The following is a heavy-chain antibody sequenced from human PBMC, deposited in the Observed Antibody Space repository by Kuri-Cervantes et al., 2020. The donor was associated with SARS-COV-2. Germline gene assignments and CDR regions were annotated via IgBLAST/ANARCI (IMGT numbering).Heavy chain of an antibody. CDR2: ISYDGSNK. V-gene: IGHV3-30*18. CDR1: GSTLSSYG. J-gene: IGHJ6*02. D-gene: IGHD3-3*01. Sequence: GGSLRLSCAASGSTLSSYGMHWVRQAPGKGLEWVAVISYDGSNKYYADSVKGRFTISRDNSKNTLYLQMNSLRAEDTAVYYCAKDLGITIFGVEDYYGMDVWGQGTTVTVSS. CDR3: AKDLGITIFGVEDYYGMDV.